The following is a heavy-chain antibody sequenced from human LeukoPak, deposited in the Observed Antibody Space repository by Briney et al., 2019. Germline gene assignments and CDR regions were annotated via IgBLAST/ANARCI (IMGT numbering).Heavy chain of an antibody. CDR1: GGSISSGGYS. V-gene: IGHV4-30-4*07. Sequence: PSETLSLTCAVSGGSISSGGYSWSWIRQPPGKGLEWIGYIYHNGSTYYNPSLKSRVTISVDTSKNQFSLKLSSVTAADTAVYYCANLRGGSGSYYDYYYYMDVWGKGTTVTVSS. CDR3: ANLRGGSGSYYDYYYYMDV. J-gene: IGHJ6*03. D-gene: IGHD1-26*01. CDR2: IYHNGST.